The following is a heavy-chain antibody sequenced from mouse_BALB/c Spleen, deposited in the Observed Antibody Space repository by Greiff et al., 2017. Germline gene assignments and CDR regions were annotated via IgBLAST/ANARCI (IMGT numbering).Heavy chain of an antibody. Sequence: VQLQQSGPELVKPGASVKIPCKASGYTFTDYNMDWVKQSHGKSLEWIGDINPNNGGTIYNQKFKGKATLTVDKSSSTAYMELRSLTSEDTAVYYCAREGLYGNYGWFAYWGQGTLVTVSA. CDR2: INPNNGGT. V-gene: IGHV1-18*01. D-gene: IGHD2-1*01. CDR3: AREGLYGNYGWFAY. CDR1: GYTFTDYN. J-gene: IGHJ3*01.